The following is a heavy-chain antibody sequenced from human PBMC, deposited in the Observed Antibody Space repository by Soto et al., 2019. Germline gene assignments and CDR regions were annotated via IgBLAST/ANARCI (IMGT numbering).Heavy chain of an antibody. J-gene: IGHJ6*02. CDR2: ISAYNGNT. CDR3: ARAPSPYYYDMGYYYYGMDV. D-gene: IGHD3-22*01. Sequence: ASAKVSCKPSGYTFTSYGMSWVRQAPGQGLEWMGWISAYNGNTNYAQKLQGRVTMTTDTSTSTAYMELRSLRSDDTAVYYCARAPSPYYYDMGYYYYGMDVWGQGTTVTVSS. CDR1: GYTFTSYG. V-gene: IGHV1-18*04.